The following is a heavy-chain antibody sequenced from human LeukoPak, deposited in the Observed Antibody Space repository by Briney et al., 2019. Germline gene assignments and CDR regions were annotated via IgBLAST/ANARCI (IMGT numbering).Heavy chain of an antibody. CDR3: AKVLYGDPGDGFDI. V-gene: IGHV3-23*01. Sequence: HPGGSLRLSCTASGFTFSSYAMSWVRQAPGKGLEWVSSISGGAASTDYVDSVKGRFTISRDNSKKTVSLQMNSLRVEDTAVYYCAKVLYGDPGDGFDIWGQGTMVTVSS. J-gene: IGHJ3*02. CDR2: ISGGAAST. CDR1: GFTFSSYA. D-gene: IGHD4-17*01.